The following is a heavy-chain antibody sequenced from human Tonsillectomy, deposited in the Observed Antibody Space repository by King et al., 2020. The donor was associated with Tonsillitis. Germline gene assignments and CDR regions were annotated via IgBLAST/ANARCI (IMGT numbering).Heavy chain of an antibody. V-gene: IGHV3-23*03. Sequence: VQLLESGGGLVQPGGSLRLSCAASGFTFSSYAMSWVRQAPGKGLEWVSVIYSGGSSTYYADSEKGRFTISRDNSKNTLYLQMNSLRAEHTAVYYCAKGGDDILTGYYPDYWGQGTLVTVSS. CDR2: IYSGGSST. D-gene: IGHD3-9*01. CDR1: GFTFSSYA. J-gene: IGHJ4*02. CDR3: AKGGDDILTGYYPDY.